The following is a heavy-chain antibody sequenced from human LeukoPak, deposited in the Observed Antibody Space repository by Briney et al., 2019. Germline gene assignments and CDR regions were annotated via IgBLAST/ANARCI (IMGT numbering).Heavy chain of an antibody. CDR1: GFIFSSYS. CDR3: VRDPEALDY. V-gene: IGHV3-48*01. J-gene: IGHJ4*02. CDR2: IRSSCAPI. Sequence: QPGGSLRLSCAASGFIFSSYSINWVRQAPGKGLQWVSYIRSSCAPIHYADSVKGRFTISRDNAKNSVYLQMNSLRVEDTAVYYCVRDPEALDYWGPGTLVTVSS.